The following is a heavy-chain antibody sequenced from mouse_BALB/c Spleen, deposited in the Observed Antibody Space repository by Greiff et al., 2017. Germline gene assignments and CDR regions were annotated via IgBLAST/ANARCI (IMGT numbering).Heavy chain of an antibody. CDR1: GYSITSDYA. CDR2: ISYSGST. Sequence: EVKLMESGPGLVKPSQSLSLTCTVTGYSITSDYAWNWIRQFPGNKLEWMGYISYSGSTSYNPSLKSRISITRDTSKNQFFLQLNSVTTEDTATYYCAQARSYAMDYWGQGTSVTVSS. V-gene: IGHV3-2*02. CDR3: AQARSYAMDY. D-gene: IGHD3-2*02. J-gene: IGHJ4*01.